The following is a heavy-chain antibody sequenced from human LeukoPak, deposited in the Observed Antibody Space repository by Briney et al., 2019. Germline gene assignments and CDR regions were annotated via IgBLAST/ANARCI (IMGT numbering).Heavy chain of an antibody. V-gene: IGHV3-21*01. CDR2: ISSSGTYI. Sequence: GGSLRLSCAASGFTFSRYSMNWVRQTPGKGLEWVSSISSSGTYIYYADSVKGRFTISRDNAKNSLYLQMNSLRGEDTGVYYCAREPTAMILWGEGTLVTVSS. D-gene: IGHD5-18*01. CDR1: GFTFSRYS. CDR3: AREPTAMIL. J-gene: IGHJ4*02.